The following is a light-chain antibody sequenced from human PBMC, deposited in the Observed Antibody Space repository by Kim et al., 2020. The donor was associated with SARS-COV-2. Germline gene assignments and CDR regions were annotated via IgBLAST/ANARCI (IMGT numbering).Light chain of an antibody. Sequence: LGQPVRITCQGDSLRRFYAGWYPLKPRQAPVFVLYGTNNRPSAIPDRFSGSTSGNTASMTITGAQAEDEADYYFRSRDSSGNSYVFGTGTKVTVL. CDR2: GTN. CDR1: SLRRFY. CDR3: RSRDSSGNSYV. J-gene: IGLJ1*01. V-gene: IGLV3-19*01.